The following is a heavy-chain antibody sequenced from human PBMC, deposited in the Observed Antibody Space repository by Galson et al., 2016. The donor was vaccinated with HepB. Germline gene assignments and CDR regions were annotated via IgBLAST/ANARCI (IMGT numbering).Heavy chain of an antibody. D-gene: IGHD4-23*01. CDR1: GDSVSSNSAA. V-gene: IGHV6-1*01. Sequence: CAISGDSVSSNSAAWNWIRQSPSRGLEWLGRTYYRYKCINDYAPSVKSRINISPDTSKNQFSLQLNSVTPEDTAVYYCARTNSKTYGGGNLDYWGQGTLVTVSS. CDR3: ARTNSKTYGGGNLDY. J-gene: IGHJ4*01. CDR2: TYYRYKCIN.